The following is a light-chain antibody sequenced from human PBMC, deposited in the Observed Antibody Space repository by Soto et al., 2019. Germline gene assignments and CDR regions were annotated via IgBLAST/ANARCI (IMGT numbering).Light chain of an antibody. Sequence: QLVLTQPPSASGAPGQRVTISCSGSSSNIASNAVNWYQQLPGTAPKVLIYSDNHRPSGVPDRFSASKSGTSASLAISGLQSEDEADYYCAAWDDSLNGGVFGGGTKVTVL. V-gene: IGLV1-44*01. CDR2: SDN. CDR1: SSNIASNA. J-gene: IGLJ3*02. CDR3: AAWDDSLNGGV.